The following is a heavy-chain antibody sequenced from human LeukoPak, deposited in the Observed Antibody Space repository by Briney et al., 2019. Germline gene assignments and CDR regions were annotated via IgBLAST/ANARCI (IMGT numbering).Heavy chain of an antibody. CDR1: GFTFSSYS. Sequence: GGSLRLSCAASGFTFSSYSMNWVRQAPGKGLEWVSSISSSSSYIYYADSVKGRFTISRDNAKNSLYLQMNSLRAEDTAVYYCARGWPAAIRNSDYWGQGTLVTVSS. D-gene: IGHD2-2*01. V-gene: IGHV3-21*01. CDR2: ISSSSSYI. CDR3: ARGWPAAIRNSDY. J-gene: IGHJ4*02.